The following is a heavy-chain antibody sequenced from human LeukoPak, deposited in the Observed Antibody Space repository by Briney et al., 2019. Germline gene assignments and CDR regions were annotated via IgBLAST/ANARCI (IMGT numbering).Heavy chain of an antibody. Sequence: KAGGSLRLSCAASGFTFSSYAMSWVRQPPGKGLEWIGSIYYSGSTYYNPSLKSRVTISVDTSKNQFSLKLSSVTAADTAVYYCADTYRADSTFDIWGQGTMVTVSS. CDR3: ADTYRADSTFDI. D-gene: IGHD6-13*01. V-gene: IGHV4-38-2*01. J-gene: IGHJ3*02. CDR1: GFTFSSYA. CDR2: IYYSGST.